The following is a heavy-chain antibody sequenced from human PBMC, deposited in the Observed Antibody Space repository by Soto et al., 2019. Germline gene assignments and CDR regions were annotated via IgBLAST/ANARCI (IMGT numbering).Heavy chain of an antibody. CDR1: GGSISSGDYY. D-gene: IGHD3-9*01. CDR2: ISKSGST. Sequence: QVQLQESGPGLVKPSQTLSLTCTVSGGSISSGDYYWSYVRQPPGKGLEWIGYISKSGSTYYTPSIKSLVTLSVDTSKNLFSLKLISVTAADTAVYYCARVATGHYYFDYWGQGTLVSVSS. J-gene: IGHJ4*02. CDR3: ARVATGHYYFDY. V-gene: IGHV4-30-4*01.